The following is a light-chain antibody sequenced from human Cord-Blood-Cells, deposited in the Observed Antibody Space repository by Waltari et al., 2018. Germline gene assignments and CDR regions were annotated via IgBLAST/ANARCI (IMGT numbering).Light chain of an antibody. V-gene: IGLV2-11*01. CDR2: DVS. CDR3: CSHAGSYTYV. Sequence: QSALTQPRSVSGSPGQSVTISCTGTSSDVGGYNYVSWYQQHPGKAPKLMIYDVSKRPSGVPHRFSGAKSGNTASLTISGLQAEDEADYYCCSHAGSYTYVFGTGTKVTVL. J-gene: IGLJ1*01. CDR1: SSDVGGYNY.